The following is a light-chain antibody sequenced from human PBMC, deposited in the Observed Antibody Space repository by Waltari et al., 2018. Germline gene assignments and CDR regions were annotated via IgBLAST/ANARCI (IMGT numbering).Light chain of an antibody. V-gene: IGLV2-14*03. CDR1: SSDVGGYNY. J-gene: IGLJ3*02. Sequence: QSALTQPASVSGSPGQSITISCTGTSSDVGGYNYVSLYQQHPGKAPKLMIFDVSNRPSGVSNRFSGSKSGNTASLTISGLQAEDEADYYCSSYISSSTLEVFGGGTRLTVL. CDR3: SSYISSSTLEV. CDR2: DVS.